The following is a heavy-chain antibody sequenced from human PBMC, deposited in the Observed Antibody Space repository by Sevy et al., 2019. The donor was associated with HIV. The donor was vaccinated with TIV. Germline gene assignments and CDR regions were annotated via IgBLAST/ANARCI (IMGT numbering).Heavy chain of an antibody. CDR1: GFTFSSYA. V-gene: IGHV3-23*05. J-gene: IGHJ3*01. Sequence: GGSLRLSCAASGFTFSSYAMHWVRQAPGKGLEWVSAINNSGSDTKYAGSVKGRFTISRDNSKNKLYVQMNSLSAEDTAVYYCAKDRITVIGDAFDLWGQGTMVTVSS. D-gene: IGHD4-17*01. CDR3: AKDRITVIGDAFDL. CDR2: INNSGSDT.